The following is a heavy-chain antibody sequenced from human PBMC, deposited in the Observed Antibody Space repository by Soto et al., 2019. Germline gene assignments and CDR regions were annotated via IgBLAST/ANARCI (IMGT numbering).Heavy chain of an antibody. CDR2: ITTGGSLD. CDR1: GFTFHDYE. J-gene: IGHJ6*02. V-gene: IGHV3-48*03. D-gene: IGHD6-6*01. CDR3: ARNPFSSSSVWYYGLDV. Sequence: EDQLVESGGGLVQPGGSLRLSCVASGFTFHDYEMNWVRQAPGKGLEWISYITTGGSLDYYADSVKGRFTISRDNAKKSLFLQMNSLRVEDKDIYYCARNPFSSSSVWYYGLDVWGQGTTVTVSS.